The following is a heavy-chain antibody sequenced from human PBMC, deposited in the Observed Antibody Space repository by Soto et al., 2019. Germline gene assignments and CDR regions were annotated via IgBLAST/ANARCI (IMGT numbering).Heavy chain of an antibody. CDR1: GFSFSYA. Sequence: DVQLVQSGGGLVQPGGSLRLSCVVSGFSFSYAIIWVRQAPGKGQEWVSGITGGGSTEYAASVKGRFTISRDNSKNTVYLQMNSLRAEDTAMYYCAKDAVYNDGLWLVSDWGQGTLVTVS. CDR2: ITGGGST. J-gene: IGHJ4*02. D-gene: IGHD2-21*01. V-gene: IGHV3-23*04. CDR3: AKDAVYNDGLWLVSD.